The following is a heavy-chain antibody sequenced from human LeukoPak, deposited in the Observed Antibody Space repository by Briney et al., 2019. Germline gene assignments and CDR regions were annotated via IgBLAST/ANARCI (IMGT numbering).Heavy chain of an antibody. CDR1: GGSISSSPYY. CDR2: MYYSGST. Sequence: PSETLSLTCTVSGGSISSSPYYWGWIRQPPGKGLEWFGSMYYSGSTYYSPSLKSRATISVDTSKNQFSLKLTSVTAADTAVYYCARLLISTSCPGDYWGQGTLVTVSS. CDR3: ARLLISTSCPGDY. J-gene: IGHJ4*02. D-gene: IGHD2-2*01. V-gene: IGHV4-39*01.